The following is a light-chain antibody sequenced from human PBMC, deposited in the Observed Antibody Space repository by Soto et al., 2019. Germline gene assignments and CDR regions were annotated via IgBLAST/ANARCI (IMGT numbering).Light chain of an antibody. Sequence: EIVLTQSPATLSLSPGERATLSCRASQSVGSYLAWFQQTPGQAPRLLIYDTSNRATGIPARFSGSGSGTDFTLTISSLETEDFAVYYCQQFQSSLRTFGQGTRVEV. J-gene: IGKJ1*01. CDR1: QSVGSY. CDR3: QQFQSSLRT. V-gene: IGKV3-11*01. CDR2: DTS.